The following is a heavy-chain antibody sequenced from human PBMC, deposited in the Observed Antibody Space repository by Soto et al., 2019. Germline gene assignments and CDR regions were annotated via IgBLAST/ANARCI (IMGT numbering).Heavy chain of an antibody. D-gene: IGHD6-13*01. CDR1: GFTFSTCV. V-gene: IGHV3-23*01. Sequence: EVHLLESGGGFVHPGESLRLSCGASGFTFSTCVMTWVRQAPGQGLEWGSCITGSDSGTHYAASVKGRFTITRDNAKNTMYLQMNNLRVEDTGVYYCAKGLSNGRWYAEDWGQGTLVTVSS. CDR3: AKGLSNGRWYAED. CDR2: ITGSDSGT. J-gene: IGHJ4*02.